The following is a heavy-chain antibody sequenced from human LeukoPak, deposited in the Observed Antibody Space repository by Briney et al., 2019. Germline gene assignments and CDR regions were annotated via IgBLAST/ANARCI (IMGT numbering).Heavy chain of an antibody. D-gene: IGHD6-19*01. CDR2: ISYDGSNK. Sequence: GGSLRLSCAASGFTFSSYAMHWVRQAPGKGLEWVAVISYDGSNKYYADSVKGRFTISRDNSKNTLYLQMNSLRAEDTAVYYCARDTAVAGTAPLGFCDYWGQGTLVTVSS. CDR3: ARDTAVAGTAPLGFCDY. CDR1: GFTFSSYA. J-gene: IGHJ4*02. V-gene: IGHV3-30-3*01.